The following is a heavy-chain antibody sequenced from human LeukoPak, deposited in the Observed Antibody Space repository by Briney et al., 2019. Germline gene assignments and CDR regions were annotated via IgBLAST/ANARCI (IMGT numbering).Heavy chain of an antibody. CDR2: ISAYNGNT. Sequence: GASVKVSCKASGYTFTSYGISWGRQAPGQGLEGMGGISAYNGNTNYEQNLQGRVTMTTDTSTSTAYMELRRLRSDDTAVYYCARDRGIGAVAATPFYDYWGQGTLVTVSS. J-gene: IGHJ4*02. D-gene: IGHD6-19*01. V-gene: IGHV1-18*01. CDR1: GYTFTSYG. CDR3: ARDRGIGAVAATPFYDY.